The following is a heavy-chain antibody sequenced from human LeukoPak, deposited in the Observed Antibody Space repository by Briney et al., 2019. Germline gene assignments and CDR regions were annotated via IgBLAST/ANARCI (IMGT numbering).Heavy chain of an antibody. V-gene: IGHV5-51*01. CDR1: GSSFTRYW. D-gene: IGHD1-26*01. CDR2: VYPDDSDT. CDR3: ARHSGTYFAFDY. J-gene: IGHJ4*02. Sequence: GESLKISCKTSGSSFTRYWIAWVRQTPGKGLEWMGIVYPDDSDTRYSPAFQGQVTISADKSITTTYLHWSRLMSLDTAVNYCARHSGTYFAFDYWGQRTLVTVSS.